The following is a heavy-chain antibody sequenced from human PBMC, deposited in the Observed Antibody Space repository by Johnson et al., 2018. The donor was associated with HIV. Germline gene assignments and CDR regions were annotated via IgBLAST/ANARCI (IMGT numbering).Heavy chain of an antibody. V-gene: IGHV3-7*03. CDR1: GFTFSSYW. J-gene: IGHJ3*02. CDR3: ARGRGITIFGVVIADAFDI. D-gene: IGHD3-3*01. Sequence: VQLVESGGGLVQPGGYLRLSCAASGFTFSSYWMTWVRQAPGKGLEWVANIKQDGSEKYYVDSVKGRFTISRDNAKNSLYLQMNSLRAEDTALYYCARGRGITIFGVVIADAFDIWGQGTMVTVSS. CDR2: IKQDGSEK.